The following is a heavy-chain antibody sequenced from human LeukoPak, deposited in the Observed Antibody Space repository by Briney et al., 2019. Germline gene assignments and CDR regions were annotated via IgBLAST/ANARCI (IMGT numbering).Heavy chain of an antibody. CDR1: GFTVSSNY. V-gene: IGHV3-53*01. D-gene: IGHD2-15*01. Sequence: PGGSLRLFCAASGFTVSSNYMTWVRQAPGKGLEWVSVIYSGGTTYYADSVKGRFTISRDNFKNTLYLQMNSVRAEDTAVYYCAKDLVVVGVTRAGWGQGTLVTVSS. J-gene: IGHJ4*02. CDR3: AKDLVVVGVTRAG. CDR2: IYSGGTT.